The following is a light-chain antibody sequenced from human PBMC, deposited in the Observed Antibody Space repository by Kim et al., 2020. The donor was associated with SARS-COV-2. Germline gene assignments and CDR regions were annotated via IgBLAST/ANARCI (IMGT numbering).Light chain of an antibody. CDR1: PGVGGDY. Sequence: SPEQRATLSCRTSPGVGGDYLAWYQQKPGQAPRLLIYGTSSRATGIPDRCSGSGSGTDFTLTISRLEPEDFAVFYCQQYDTSPWTFGQGTKVDIK. CDR2: GTS. J-gene: IGKJ1*01. CDR3: QQYDTSPWT. V-gene: IGKV3-20*01.